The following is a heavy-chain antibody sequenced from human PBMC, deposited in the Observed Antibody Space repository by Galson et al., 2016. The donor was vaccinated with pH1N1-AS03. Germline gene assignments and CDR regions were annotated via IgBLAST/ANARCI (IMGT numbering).Heavy chain of an antibody. J-gene: IGHJ6*02. CDR2: IRGNGDST. V-gene: IGHV3-23*01. Sequence: SLRLSCAASGFSFNSYAMQWVRQAPGEGLEWVSGIRGNGDSTYYADSVKGRFTISRDNSKDMFYLQMTSLRGDDTAVYYRVKGSWVIDIVDRIAHCGMDVWGQGTTVTVSS. D-gene: IGHD5-12*01. CDR1: GFSFNSYA. CDR3: VKGSWVIDIVDRIAHCGMDV.